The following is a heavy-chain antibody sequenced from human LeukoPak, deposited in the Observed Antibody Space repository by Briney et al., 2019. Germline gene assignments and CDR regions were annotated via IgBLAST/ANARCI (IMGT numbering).Heavy chain of an antibody. CDR1: GFTVSNNY. D-gene: IGHD6-13*01. V-gene: IGHV3-53*01. Sequence: GGSLRLSCAASGFTVSNNYMSWARQAPGKGLVWVSVIYSGGSTYYADSVKGRFTISTDNSKNTLYLQMNRLRAEDTAVYYCARSQQLAYYFDYWGQGTLVTVSS. CDR3: ARSQQLAYYFDY. J-gene: IGHJ4*02. CDR2: IYSGGST.